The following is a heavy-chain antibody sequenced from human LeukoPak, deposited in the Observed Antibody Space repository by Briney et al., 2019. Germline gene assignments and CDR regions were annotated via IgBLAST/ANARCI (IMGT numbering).Heavy chain of an antibody. CDR3: ARHYDFWSDYYTHLGYYYGMDV. CDR1: GGSISSSSYY. Sequence: SETLSLTCTVSGGSISSSSYYWGWIRQPPGKGLEWIGSIYYSGSTYYNPSLKSRVTISVDTSKNQFSLKPSSVTAADTAVYYCARHYDFWSDYYTHLGYYYGMDVWGQGTTVTVSS. V-gene: IGHV4-39*01. J-gene: IGHJ6*02. D-gene: IGHD3-3*01. CDR2: IYYSGST.